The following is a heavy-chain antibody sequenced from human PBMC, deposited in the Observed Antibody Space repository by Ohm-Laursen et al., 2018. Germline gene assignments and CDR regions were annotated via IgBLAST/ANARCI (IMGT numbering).Heavy chain of an antibody. V-gene: IGHV3-23*01. CDR3: AKDFGFKGDYYDY. D-gene: IGHD3-10*01. CDR2: ISGSGGST. J-gene: IGHJ4*02. Sequence: SLRLSCAASGFTFSSYAMSWVRQAPGKGLEWVSAISGSGGSTYYADSVKGRFTISRGNSKNTLYLQMNSLRAEDTAVYYCAKDFGFKGDYYDYWGQGTLVTVSS. CDR1: GFTFSSYA.